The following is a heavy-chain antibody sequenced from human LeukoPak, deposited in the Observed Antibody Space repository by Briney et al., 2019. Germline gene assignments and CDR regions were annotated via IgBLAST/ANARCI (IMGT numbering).Heavy chain of an antibody. CDR3: AREEYSSSPWHY. V-gene: IGHV3-30-3*01. Sequence: GGSLRLSCAASGFTFSSYAMHWVRQAPGKGLEWVAVISYDGSNKYYADSVKGRFTVSRDNSKNTLYLQMNSLRAEGTAVYYCAREEYSSSPWHYWGQGTLVTVSS. CDR2: ISYDGSNK. D-gene: IGHD6-6*01. J-gene: IGHJ4*02. CDR1: GFTFSSYA.